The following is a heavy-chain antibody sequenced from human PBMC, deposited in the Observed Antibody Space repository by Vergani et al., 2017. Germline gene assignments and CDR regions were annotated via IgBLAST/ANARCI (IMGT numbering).Heavy chain of an antibody. D-gene: IGHD3-9*01. V-gene: IGHV4-38-2*01. CDR1: GYSIRTGYY. CDR3: ARRSGIVYDIFSGTQYFFDF. CDR2: IYYSGST. J-gene: IGHJ4*02. Sequence: QVQLQEAGPGLVKPSETLALTCAVSGYSIRTGYYWGWVRQSPGKGLEWIGSIYYSGSTYYNPSLKSRVTISVDTSNNHFSLRLNSLTAADTAVYYCARRSGIVYDIFSGTQYFFDFWGQGTLVTVSS.